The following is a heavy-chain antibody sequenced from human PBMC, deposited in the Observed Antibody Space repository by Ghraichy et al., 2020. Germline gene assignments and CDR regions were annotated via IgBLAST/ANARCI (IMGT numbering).Heavy chain of an antibody. CDR1: GYSFTTYG. Sequence: ASVKVSCKASGYSFTTYGISWVRQAPGQGLEWMGWISAYNGNTNYAQKLQGRVTMTTDTSTSTAYMELRSLRSDDTAVYYCARDTGYSSVWYLDAFDIWGQGTMVTVSS. CDR3: ARDTGYSSVWYLDAFDI. D-gene: IGHD6-19*01. J-gene: IGHJ3*02. V-gene: IGHV1-18*01. CDR2: ISAYNGNT.